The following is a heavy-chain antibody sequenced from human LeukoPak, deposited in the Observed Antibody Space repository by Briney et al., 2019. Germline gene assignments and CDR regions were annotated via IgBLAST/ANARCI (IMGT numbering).Heavy chain of an antibody. CDR1: GFILSMYW. J-gene: IGHJ3*02. Sequence: GGSLRLSCAAYGFILSMYWMGWVRQDPGKGGEWVAKIKRDGSERNCLDSVRGRFTVSRANAKNSLYLQLNSLRAEDTAVYFCARDTTYYESSAYYDSYDIWGQGTMVTVSS. V-gene: IGHV3-7*01. CDR3: ARDTTYYESSAYYDSYDI. CDR2: IKRDGSER. D-gene: IGHD3-22*01.